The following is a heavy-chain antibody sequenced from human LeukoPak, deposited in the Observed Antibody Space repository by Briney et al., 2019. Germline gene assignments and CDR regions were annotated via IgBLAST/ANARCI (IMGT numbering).Heavy chain of an antibody. CDR2: IIPIFGTA. Sequence: SVKVSCKASGGTFSSYAISWVRQAPGQGLEWMGGIIPIFGTANYAQKLQGRVTMTTDTSTSTVYMELRSLRSDDTAVYYCARTGRDIVVVPAAANDAFDIWGQGTMVTVSS. J-gene: IGHJ3*02. CDR1: GGTFSSYA. D-gene: IGHD2-2*01. CDR3: ARTGRDIVVVPAAANDAFDI. V-gene: IGHV1-69*05.